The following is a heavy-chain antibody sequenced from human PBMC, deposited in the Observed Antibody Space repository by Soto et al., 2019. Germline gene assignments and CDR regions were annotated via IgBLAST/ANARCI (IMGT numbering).Heavy chain of an antibody. J-gene: IGHJ4*02. CDR1: GGSVSSGSYY. CDR3: ARVDSSWKTNYDY. CDR2: IYYSGST. Sequence: SETLSLTCSVSGGSVSSGSYYWSWIRQPPGKGLEWIGYIYYSGSTNYNPSLKSRVTISVDTSKNQFSLKLSSVTAADTAVYYCARVDSSWKTNYDYWGQGTLVTVSS. V-gene: IGHV4-61*01. D-gene: IGHD6-13*01.